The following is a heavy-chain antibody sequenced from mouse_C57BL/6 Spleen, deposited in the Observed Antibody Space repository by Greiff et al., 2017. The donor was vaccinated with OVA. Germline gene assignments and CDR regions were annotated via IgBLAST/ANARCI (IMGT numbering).Heavy chain of an antibody. J-gene: IGHJ3*01. CDR3: ASGTVVEGFAY. Sequence: QVQLKQSGPGLVAPSQSLSITCTVSGFSLTSYGVDWVRQSPGKGLEWLGVIWGVGSTNYNSALKSRLSISKDNSKSQVFLKMNSLQTDDTAMYYCASGTVVEGFAYWGQGTLVTVSA. D-gene: IGHD1-1*01. CDR2: IWGVGST. V-gene: IGHV2-6*01. CDR1: GFSLTSYG.